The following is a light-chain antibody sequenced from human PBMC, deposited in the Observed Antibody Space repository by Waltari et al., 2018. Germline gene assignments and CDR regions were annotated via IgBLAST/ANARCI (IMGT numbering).Light chain of an antibody. CDR1: SSDVGCYNC. V-gene: IGLV2-14*03. Sequence: QSALTQPASVSGSPGESITISCTGTSSDVGCYNCVSWYQQHPGKAPKLMIYDVSNRPSGVSNRFSGSKSGNTASLTISGLQAEDEADYYCSSYTSSNTLVFGTGTKVTAL. CDR3: SSYTSSNTLV. CDR2: DVS. J-gene: IGLJ1*01.